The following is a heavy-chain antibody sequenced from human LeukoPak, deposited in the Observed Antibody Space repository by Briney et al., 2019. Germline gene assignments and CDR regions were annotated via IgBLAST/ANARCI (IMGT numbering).Heavy chain of an antibody. D-gene: IGHD1-26*01. Sequence: GGSLRLSCAASGFTFSSYAMGWVRQAPGKGLEWVSAISGSGGSTYYADSVKGRFTISRDNSKNTLYLQMNSLRAEDTAVYYCAKSTDKWELGYWGQGTLVTVSS. CDR2: ISGSGGST. V-gene: IGHV3-23*01. CDR1: GFTFSSYA. J-gene: IGHJ4*02. CDR3: AKSTDKWELGY.